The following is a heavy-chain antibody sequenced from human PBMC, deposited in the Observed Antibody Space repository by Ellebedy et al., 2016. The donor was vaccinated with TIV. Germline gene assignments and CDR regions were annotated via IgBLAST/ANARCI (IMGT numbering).Heavy chain of an antibody. D-gene: IGHD1-26*01. CDR2: IPWNNGSM. CDR3: ATDGSFGDHLSPAHAFVF. Sequence: SLKISCAASRFTFGNYGMHWVRHAPGKGLESVSGIPWNNGSMDYAGSVTGRFTISRDNAKNSLYLQMNSLRAEDTAVYYCATDGSFGDHLSPAHAFVFWGQGTTVTVSS. V-gene: IGHV3-9*01. CDR1: RFTFGNYG. J-gene: IGHJ3*01.